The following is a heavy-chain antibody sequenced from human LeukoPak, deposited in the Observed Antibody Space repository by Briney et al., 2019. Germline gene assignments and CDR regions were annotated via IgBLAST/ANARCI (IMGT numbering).Heavy chain of an antibody. CDR1: GFTFGDYA. V-gene: IGHV3-49*04. CDR2: IRSKAYGGAT. Sequence: GGSLRLSCTASGFTFGDYAMSWVRQAPGKGLEWVSFIRSKAYGGATEYAASVKGRFTVSRDDSKSIAYLQMNSLKTEDTAMYYCIRDYCSSTSCPIKFDYWGQGTLVTVSS. J-gene: IGHJ4*02. CDR3: IRDYCSSTSCPIKFDY. D-gene: IGHD2-2*01.